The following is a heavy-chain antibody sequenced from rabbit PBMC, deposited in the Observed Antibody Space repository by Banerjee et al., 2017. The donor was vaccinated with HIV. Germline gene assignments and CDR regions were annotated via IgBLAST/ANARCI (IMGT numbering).Heavy chain of an antibody. CDR1: GFSFSNTYY. J-gene: IGHJ4*01. CDR2: IDTSSGST. D-gene: IGHD6-1*01. Sequence: QSLEESGGDLVKPGASLTLTCTASGFSFSNTYYMCWVRQAPGKGLEWIACIDTSSGSTYYASWAKGRFTISKTSSTTVTLQMTSLTAADTATYFCARESTILRVEVAMPHYFDLWGPGTLVTVS. V-gene: IGHV1S40*01. CDR3: ARESTILRVEVAMPHYFDL.